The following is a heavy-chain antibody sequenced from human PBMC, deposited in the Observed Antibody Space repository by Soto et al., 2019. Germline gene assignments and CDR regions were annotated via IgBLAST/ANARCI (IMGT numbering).Heavy chain of an antibody. CDR3: AKDLSLRFLEWSFPDY. Sequence: PGGSLRLSCAASGFTFSSYAMSWVRQAPGKGLEWVSAISGSGGSTYYADSVKGRFTISRDNSKNTLYLQMNSLRAEDTAVYYCAKDLSLRFLEWSFPDYWGQGTLVTAPQ. D-gene: IGHD3-3*01. V-gene: IGHV3-23*01. CDR2: ISGSGGST. J-gene: IGHJ4*02. CDR1: GFTFSSYA.